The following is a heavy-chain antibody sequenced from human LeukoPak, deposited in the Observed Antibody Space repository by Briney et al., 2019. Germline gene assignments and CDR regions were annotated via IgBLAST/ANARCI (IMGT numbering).Heavy chain of an antibody. V-gene: IGHV4-59*01. J-gene: IGHJ4*02. CDR1: GGSISRYY. CDR3: ARASFSSGWYVY. D-gene: IGHD6-13*01. Sequence: PSETLSLTCSVSGGSISRYYWSWIRKPPGKGLEWIGYIYYSGSTNYNPSLKSQVTISVDTSKNQFSLKLSSVTAADTAVYYCARASFSSGWYVYWGQGTLVTASS. CDR2: IYYSGST.